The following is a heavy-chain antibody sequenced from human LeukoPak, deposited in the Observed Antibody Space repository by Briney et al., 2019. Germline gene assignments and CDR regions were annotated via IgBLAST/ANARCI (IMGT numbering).Heavy chain of an antibody. J-gene: IGHJ4*02. CDR1: RFTFSSYA. V-gene: IGHV3-23*01. D-gene: IGHD3-10*01. Sequence: GGSLRLSCAASRFTFSSYAMSWVRQAPGKGLEWVSVVSGSGGSTYYADSVKGRFTISRDNSKNTLYLQMNSLRAEDTAVYYCAKSPTRITMVRGVDYWGQGTLVTVSS. CDR2: VSGSGGST. CDR3: AKSPTRITMVRGVDY.